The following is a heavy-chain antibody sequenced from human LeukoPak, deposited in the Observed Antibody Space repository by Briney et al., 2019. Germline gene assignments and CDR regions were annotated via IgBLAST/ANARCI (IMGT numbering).Heavy chain of an antibody. CDR3: AKDLDPLYDSSGYLYFQH. V-gene: IGHV3-30*18. D-gene: IGHD3-22*01. CDR2: ISYGGNEK. Sequence: GGSLRLSCAVSVFTLSTSGMHCVRHATGKGLECVAFISYGGNEKSYTESVKGRFTISRDNSKNTLYLQMNSLRAEDTAVYYCAKDLDPLYDSSGYLYFQHWGQGTLVTVSS. CDR1: VFTLSTSG. J-gene: IGHJ1*01.